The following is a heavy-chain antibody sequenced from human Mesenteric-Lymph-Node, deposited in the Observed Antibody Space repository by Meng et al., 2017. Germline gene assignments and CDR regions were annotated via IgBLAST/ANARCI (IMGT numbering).Heavy chain of an antibody. V-gene: IGHV4-30-4*01. Sequence: GQLQESGPGPVQPSQTLSLTCTVSGGSISSGDYYWSWIRQPPGKGLEWIGYIYNSGSTYYNPSLKSRVTISVDTSKNQFSLKLRFVTAADTAVYYCAREGRSHQVGVSIYWGQGNLVTVSS. CDR3: AREGRSHQVGVSIY. J-gene: IGHJ4*02. CDR2: IYNSGST. CDR1: GGSISSGDYY. D-gene: IGHD2-21*01.